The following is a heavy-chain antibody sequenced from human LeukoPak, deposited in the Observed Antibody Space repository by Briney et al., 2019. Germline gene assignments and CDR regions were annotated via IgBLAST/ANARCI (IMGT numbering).Heavy chain of an antibody. D-gene: IGHD6-19*01. Sequence: GASVKVSCKASGYTFTSYGVSWVRQAPGQGLEWMGIINPSGGSTSYAQKFQGRVTMTRDTSISTAYMELSRLRSDDTAVYYCARDIVAVAAMTPYYFDYWGQGTLVTVSS. CDR1: GYTFTSYG. J-gene: IGHJ4*02. V-gene: IGHV1-46*01. CDR2: INPSGGST. CDR3: ARDIVAVAAMTPYYFDY.